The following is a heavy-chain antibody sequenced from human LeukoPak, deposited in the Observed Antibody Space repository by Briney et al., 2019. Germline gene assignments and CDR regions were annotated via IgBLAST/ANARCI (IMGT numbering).Heavy chain of an antibody. CDR2: ISSGSSYI. D-gene: IGHD1-26*01. J-gene: IGHJ4*02. Sequence: GGSLRLSCAASGFTFSNYNMNWVRQAPGKGLEWVSSISSGSSYIFYADSVKGRFTISRDNAKNSLYLHMNGLRAEDTALYYCARYSGTYRDHWGQGALVTVSS. CDR1: GFTFSNYN. V-gene: IGHV3-21*01. CDR3: ARYSGTYRDH.